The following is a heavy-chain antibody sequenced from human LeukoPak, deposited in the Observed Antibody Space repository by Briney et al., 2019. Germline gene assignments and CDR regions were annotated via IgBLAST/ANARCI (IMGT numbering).Heavy chain of an antibody. CDR2: IYYSGST. CDR1: GGSFSGYY. CDR3: ARGTTIAATD. V-gene: IGHV4-59*01. D-gene: IGHD6-13*01. Sequence: KASETLSLTCAVYGGSFSGYYWSWIRQPPGKGLEWIGYIYYSGSTNYNPSLKNRVTISVDTSKNQFSLKLSSVTAADTAVYYCARGTTIAATDWGQGTLVTVSS. J-gene: IGHJ4*02.